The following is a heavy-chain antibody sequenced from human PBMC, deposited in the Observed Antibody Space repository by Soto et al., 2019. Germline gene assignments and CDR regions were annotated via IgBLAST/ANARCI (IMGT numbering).Heavy chain of an antibody. CDR1: GGSISSYY. CDR2: IYYSGST. J-gene: IGHJ4*02. CDR3: ASRDPGTSVDY. V-gene: IGHV4-59*08. Sequence: SETLSLTCTVSGGSISSYYWSWIRQPPGKGLEWIGYIYYSGSTNYNPSLKSRVTISLDKSENQFSLKVTSLTAADTAVYYCASRDPGTSVDYWGQGTLVTVSS. D-gene: IGHD1-7*01.